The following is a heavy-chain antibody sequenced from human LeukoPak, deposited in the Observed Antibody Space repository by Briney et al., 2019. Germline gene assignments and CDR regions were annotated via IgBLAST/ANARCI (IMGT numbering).Heavy chain of an antibody. CDR3: ARASTSCYSDLCNWFDP. CDR1: GGTFSSYA. Sequence: GSSVKVSCKASGGTFSSYAISWVRQAPGQGLEWMGGIIPIFGTANYAQKFQGRVTITTDESTSTAYMELSSLRSDDTAVYYCARASTSCYSDLCNWFDPWGQGTLVTVSS. J-gene: IGHJ5*02. V-gene: IGHV1-69*05. D-gene: IGHD2-2*01. CDR2: IIPIFGTA.